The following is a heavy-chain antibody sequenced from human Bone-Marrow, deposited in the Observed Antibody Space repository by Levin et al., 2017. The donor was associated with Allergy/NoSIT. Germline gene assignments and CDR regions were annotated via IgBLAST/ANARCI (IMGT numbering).Heavy chain of an antibody. V-gene: IGHV4-59*01. Sequence: ASETLSLTCTVSGGSMSNYYWSWIRQPPGKGLEWMGYIYFTGSINYNPSLKSRVSLSVDAPKNQFSLNLSSVTAADTAVYYCARLPSSSRNLYNWFDPWGQGTLVTVSS. CDR2: IYFTGSI. CDR3: ARLPSSSRNLYNWFDP. CDR1: GGSMSNYY. J-gene: IGHJ5*02. D-gene: IGHD2-2*01.